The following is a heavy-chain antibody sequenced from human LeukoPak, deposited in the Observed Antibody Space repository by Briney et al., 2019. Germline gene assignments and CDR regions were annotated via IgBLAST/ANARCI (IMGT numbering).Heavy chain of an antibody. CDR1: GFTFTVYY. CDR3: ARDQGHGGNSWDY. D-gene: IGHD4-23*01. Sequence: GRSLRLSCAASGFTFTVYYMHWVRQAPGQGLEWLGWINPNSGGTNYAQNFQGRVTMTRDTSISTAYMELSRLRSDDTAVYYCARDQGHGGNSWDYWGQGTLVTVSS. J-gene: IGHJ4*02. V-gene: IGHV1-2*02. CDR2: INPNSGGT.